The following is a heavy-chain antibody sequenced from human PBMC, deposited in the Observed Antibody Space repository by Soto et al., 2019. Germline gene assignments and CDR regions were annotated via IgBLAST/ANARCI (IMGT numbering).Heavy chain of an antibody. CDR2: IDPSDSYT. Sequence: GESLKISCKGSGYSFTSYWISWVRQMPGKGLEWMGRIDPSDSYTNYSPSFQGRVTISADKSISTAYLQWSSLKASDTAMYYCARHPDIVVVPAAKSGAFDIWGQGTMVTVSS. CDR1: GYSFTSYW. D-gene: IGHD2-2*01. CDR3: ARHPDIVVVPAAKSGAFDI. V-gene: IGHV5-10-1*01. J-gene: IGHJ3*02.